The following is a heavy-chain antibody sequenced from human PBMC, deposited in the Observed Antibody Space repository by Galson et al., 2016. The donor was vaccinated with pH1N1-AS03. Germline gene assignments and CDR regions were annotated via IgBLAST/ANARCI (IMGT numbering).Heavy chain of an antibody. J-gene: IGHJ4*02. V-gene: IGHV6-1*01. Sequence: CAISGDSVSSNTAAWNWIRQSPSRGLEWLVRTYYRSRWYNDYAVFVTSRITITPDTSKNQFSLQLKFVTPDDTAIYYCARDHLRAGPAFDYWGQGTLVTVSS. CDR3: ARDHLRAGPAFDY. CDR1: GDSVSSNTAA. CDR2: TYYRSRWYN. D-gene: IGHD1-14*01.